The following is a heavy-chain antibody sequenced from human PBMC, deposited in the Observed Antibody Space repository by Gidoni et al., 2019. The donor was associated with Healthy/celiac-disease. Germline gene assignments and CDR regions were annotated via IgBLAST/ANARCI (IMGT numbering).Heavy chain of an antibody. CDR3: ARLVEYSSSSAWFDP. CDR2: INAGNGNT. Sequence: QVQLVQSGAEVKKPGASVKVSCKASGYTFTSYAMHWVRQAPGQRLEWMGWINAGNGNTKYSQKFQGRVTITRDTSASTAYMELSSLRSEDTAVYYCARLVEYSSSSAWFDPWGQGTLVTVSS. J-gene: IGHJ5*02. CDR1: GYTFTSYA. D-gene: IGHD6-6*01. V-gene: IGHV1-3*01.